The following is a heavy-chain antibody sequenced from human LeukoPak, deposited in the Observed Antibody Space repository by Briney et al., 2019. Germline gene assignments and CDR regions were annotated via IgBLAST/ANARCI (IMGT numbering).Heavy chain of an antibody. V-gene: IGHV3-48*01. Sequence: PGGSLRLSCVASGFTFSSYTMNWVRQAPGKGLEWVSYISSSSSTIYYADSVKGRFTISRDNAKNSLYLQMNSLRAEDTAMYYCATGRYGDPNWFDPWGRGTLVTVSS. D-gene: IGHD2-21*02. CDR1: GFTFSSYT. J-gene: IGHJ5*02. CDR2: ISSSSSTI. CDR3: ATGRYGDPNWFDP.